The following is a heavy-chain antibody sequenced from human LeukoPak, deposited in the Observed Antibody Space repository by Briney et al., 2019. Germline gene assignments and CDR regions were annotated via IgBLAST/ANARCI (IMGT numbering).Heavy chain of an antibody. CDR2: FDPEDGET. J-gene: IGHJ4*02. CDR3: ATALDTAMVYYFDY. Sequence: ASVKVSCKVSGYTLTELSMHWVRQAPGKGLEWMGGFDPEDGETIYAQKFQGRVTMTEDTSTDTAYRELSSLRSEDTAVYYCATALDTAMVYYFDYWGQGTLVTVSS. CDR1: GYTLTELS. V-gene: IGHV1-24*01. D-gene: IGHD5-18*01.